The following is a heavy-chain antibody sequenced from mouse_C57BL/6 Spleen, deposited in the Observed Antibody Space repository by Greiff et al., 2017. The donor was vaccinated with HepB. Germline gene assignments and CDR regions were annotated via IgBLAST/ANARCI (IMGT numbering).Heavy chain of an antibody. CDR3: AGGAVGWYFDV. D-gene: IGHD1-1*01. CDR2: IDPEDGET. V-gene: IGHV14-2*01. Sequence: EVKLQESGAELVKPGASVKLSCTASGFNIKDYYMHWVKQRTEQGLEWIGRIDPEDGETKYAPKFQGKATITADTSSNTAYLQLSSLTSEDTADYYCAGGAVGWYFDVWGTGTTVTVSS. J-gene: IGHJ1*03. CDR1: GFNIKDYY.